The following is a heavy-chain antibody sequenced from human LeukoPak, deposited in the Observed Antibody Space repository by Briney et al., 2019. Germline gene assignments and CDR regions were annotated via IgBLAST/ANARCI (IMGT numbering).Heavy chain of an antibody. D-gene: IGHD6-6*01. CDR2: VYYSGST. CDR3: ARGSSSSSREIDY. V-gene: IGHV4-39*07. Sequence: SETLSLTCTVSGGSISSNNYYWGWIRQPPGRGLEWIGSVYYSGSTNYNPSLKSRVTISVDTSKNQFSLKLSSVTAADTAVYYCARGSSSSSREIDYWGQGTLVTVSS. CDR1: GGSISSNNYY. J-gene: IGHJ4*02.